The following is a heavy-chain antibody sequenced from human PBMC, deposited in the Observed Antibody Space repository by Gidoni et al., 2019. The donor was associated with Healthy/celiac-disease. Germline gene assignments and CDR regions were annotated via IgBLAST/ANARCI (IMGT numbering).Heavy chain of an antibody. J-gene: IGHJ4*02. CDR2: ISYDGSNK. Sequence: QVQLVESGGGVVQPGRSLRLSCAASGFTFSSYGMHWVRQAPGKGLEWVAVISYDGSNKYYADSVKGRFTISRENSKNTLYLQMNSLRAEDTAVYYCARDSGEYSSSSMFDYWGQGTLVTVSS. CDR3: ARDSGEYSSSSMFDY. V-gene: IGHV3-30*03. CDR1: GFTFSSYG. D-gene: IGHD6-6*01.